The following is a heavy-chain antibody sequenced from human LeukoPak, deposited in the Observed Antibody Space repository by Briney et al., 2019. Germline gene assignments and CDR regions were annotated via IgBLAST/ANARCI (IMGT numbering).Heavy chain of an antibody. CDR1: GYSMSSGYY. J-gene: IGHJ6*03. V-gene: IGHV4-38-2*02. CDR3: ARPFYYYMDV. Sequence: SETLSLTCTVSGYSMSSGYYWGWIRQPPERGLEWIGSMYHTGSTYYNPSLKSRLTISVDKSKNQFSLELDSVTAADTAVYYCARPFYYYMDVWGRGTTVIVSS. CDR2: MYHTGST.